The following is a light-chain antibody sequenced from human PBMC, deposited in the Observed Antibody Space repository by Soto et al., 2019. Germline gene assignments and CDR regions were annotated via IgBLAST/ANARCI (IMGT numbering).Light chain of an antibody. CDR1: ETIRNL. CDR2: DAF. V-gene: IGKV3-11*01. J-gene: IGKJ5*01. CDR3: QQRHNWPIT. Sequence: EIVLTQSPATLSLSPGKRATLSCRASETIRNLLAWYQQRPGQAPRLLIYDAFSRAPGIPARFSGGGSGTDFTLTISSLEPEDFGVYYCQQRHNWPITFGQGTRLEIK.